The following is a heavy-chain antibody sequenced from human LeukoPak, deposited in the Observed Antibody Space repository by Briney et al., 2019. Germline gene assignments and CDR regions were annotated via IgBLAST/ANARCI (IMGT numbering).Heavy chain of an antibody. Sequence: SETLSLTCAVSGGSLSGYYWTWIRQPPGKGLEWIGEINHSGSTNYNPSLKSRVTISVDTSRKQFFLGLSSVTAADTAMYYCARGEGSWYRYFDYWGQGTLVTVSS. D-gene: IGHD6-13*01. CDR2: INHSGST. V-gene: IGHV4-34*01. J-gene: IGHJ4*02. CDR1: GGSLSGYY. CDR3: ARGEGSWYRYFDY.